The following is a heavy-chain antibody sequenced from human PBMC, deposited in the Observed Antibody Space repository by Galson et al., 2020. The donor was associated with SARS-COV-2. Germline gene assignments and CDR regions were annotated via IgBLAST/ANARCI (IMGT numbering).Heavy chain of an antibody. D-gene: IGHD6-19*01. CDR2: MYYTGIT. J-gene: IGHJ4*02. V-gene: IGHV4-39*01. CDR3: VKLGSGSYGGRLCDY. CDR1: GASITSRSSY. Sequence: SETLSLTCTVSGASITSRSSYWGWIRQPPGAGLEWFVSMYYTGITYYNSSLKSRVTISGDTSRNQFSLKMRSVTAADTAVYYCVKLGSGSYGGRLCDYWGRGALVIVSS.